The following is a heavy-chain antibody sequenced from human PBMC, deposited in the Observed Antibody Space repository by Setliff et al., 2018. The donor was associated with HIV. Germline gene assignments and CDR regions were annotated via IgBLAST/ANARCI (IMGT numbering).Heavy chain of an antibody. J-gene: IGHJ4*02. CDR3: VSSFDPPYYFDY. V-gene: IGHV3-30*02. Sequence: GESLKISCAASGFTLSAYGMHWVRQAPGKGLEWVALISYDGSEKFYADSVRGRFTISRDNSKNTESLQMNSLRIEDTAVYYCVSSFDPPYYFDYWGEGIRVTVSS. CDR2: ISYDGSEK. CDR1: GFTLSAYG. D-gene: IGHD3-16*01.